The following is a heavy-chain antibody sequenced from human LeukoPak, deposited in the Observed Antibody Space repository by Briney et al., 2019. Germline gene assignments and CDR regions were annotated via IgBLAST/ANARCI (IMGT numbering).Heavy chain of an antibody. V-gene: IGHV3-7*01. CDR2: IKRDGSEK. D-gene: IGHD3-16*01. Sequence: PGGSLRLSCSASGFTFSNYWVCWVRQAPGKGLEWVASIKRDGSEKYFVDSVKGRFTISSDNAKNSVYLQMHSLRVEDTAVYYCARLRFYEFDYWGQGTLVSVSS. J-gene: IGHJ4*02. CDR1: GFTFSNYW. CDR3: ARLRFYEFDY.